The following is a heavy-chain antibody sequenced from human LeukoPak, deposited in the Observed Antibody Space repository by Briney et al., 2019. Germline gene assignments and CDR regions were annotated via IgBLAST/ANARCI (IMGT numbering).Heavy chain of an antibody. Sequence: SETLSLTCAVYGESFTDYYWNWVRQSPGKGVEGIGDINHSGSTNYNPSLTSRVTISKDTSKKQFSLKLSSVTAADTAVYSCARGTLVRGISYWGQGALVTVSS. V-gene: IGHV4-34*01. D-gene: IGHD3-10*02. CDR3: ARGTLVRGISY. CDR1: GESFTDYY. J-gene: IGHJ4*02. CDR2: INHSGST.